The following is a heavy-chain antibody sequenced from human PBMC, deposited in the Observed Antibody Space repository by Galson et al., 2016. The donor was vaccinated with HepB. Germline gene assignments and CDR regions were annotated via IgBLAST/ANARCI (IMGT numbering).Heavy chain of an antibody. CDR2: ISPDGGTT. CDR3: ARGGSRPIDY. J-gene: IGHJ4*02. D-gene: IGHD1-26*01. CDR1: GLTFDNHW. V-gene: IGHV3-74*01. Sequence: SLRLSCAASGLTFDNHWMHWVRQAPGKGLVWVSRISPDGGTTNYADSVRGRFTISRDNAKNTLYLQMNSLRAEDTAVYYCARGGSRPIDYWGQGTLVTVSS.